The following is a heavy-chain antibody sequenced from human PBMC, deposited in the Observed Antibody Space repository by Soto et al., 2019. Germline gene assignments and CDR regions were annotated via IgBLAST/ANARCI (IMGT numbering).Heavy chain of an antibody. J-gene: IGHJ6*04. Sequence: EVQLVESGGGLVQPGGSLRLSCAASGFTVSSKYMSWVRQAPGKGLEWVSLIQSGGPTYYADSVKGRFTISRDTSENTLHLQIYILISYYTSFYYFSIYHLLSYPSLSYSVPLDVWGKGTTVTVSS. CDR1: GFTVSSKY. V-gene: IGHV3-66*01. CDR3: SIYHLLSYPSLSYSVPLDV. D-gene: IGHD2-15*01. CDR2: IQSGGPT.